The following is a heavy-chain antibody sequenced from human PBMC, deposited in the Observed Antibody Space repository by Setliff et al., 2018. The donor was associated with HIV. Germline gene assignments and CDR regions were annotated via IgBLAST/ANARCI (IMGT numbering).Heavy chain of an antibody. D-gene: IGHD1-26*01. Sequence: SETLSLTCAVYGGSFSGSYWSWIRQPPGKGLEWIGEINHSGSTNYSPSLKSRVTISVDTSKNQFTLKLSSVTAADTAVYYCASRRAAMWHGLFVGFENWGQGTLVTVSS. CDR3: ASRRAAMWHGLFVGFEN. J-gene: IGHJ4*02. V-gene: IGHV4-34*01. CDR2: INHSGST. CDR1: GGSFSGSY.